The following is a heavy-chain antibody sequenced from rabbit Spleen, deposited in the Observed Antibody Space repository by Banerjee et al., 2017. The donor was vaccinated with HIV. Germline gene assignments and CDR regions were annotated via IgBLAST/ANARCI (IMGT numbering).Heavy chain of an antibody. Sequence: LEESGGGLVKPGGTLTLTCTVSGFSFSSNWICWVRQAPGKGLEWIACIDTSDGDTDYANWPKGRFTISRPSSTTVTLQVTRLTVADTATYFCARDTSTSFSSYGMDLWGPGTLVTVS. J-gene: IGHJ6*01. CDR3: ARDTSTSFSSYGMDL. V-gene: IGHV1S45*01. CDR1: GFSFSSNW. CDR2: IDTSDGDT. D-gene: IGHD1-1*01.